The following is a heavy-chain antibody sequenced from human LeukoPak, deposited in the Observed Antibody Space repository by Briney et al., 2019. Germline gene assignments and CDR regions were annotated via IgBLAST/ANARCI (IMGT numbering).Heavy chain of an antibody. V-gene: IGHV1-2*04. J-gene: IGHJ3*02. CDR1: AYTFTGYY. CDR2: INPNSGGT. Sequence: GASVKVSCKASAYTFTGYYMHWVRQAPGQGLEWMGWINPNSGGTNYAQKSQGWVTMTRDTSISTAYMELSRLRSDVTAVYYCAREALGGVISVGAFDIWGQGTMVTVSS. CDR3: AREALGGVISVGAFDI. D-gene: IGHD3-16*01.